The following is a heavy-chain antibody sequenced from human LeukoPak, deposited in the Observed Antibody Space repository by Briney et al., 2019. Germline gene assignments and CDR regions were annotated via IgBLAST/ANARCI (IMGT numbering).Heavy chain of an antibody. CDR2: IYTSGST. CDR1: GGSISSYY. Sequence: PSETLSLTCTVSGGSISSYYWSWIRQPAGKGLEWIGRIYTSGSTNYNPSLKSRVTMSVDTSKNQFSLKLSSVTAADTAVYYCARGYFDWSNHYYYYMDVWGKGTTVTISS. J-gene: IGHJ6*03. CDR3: ARGYFDWSNHYYYYMDV. V-gene: IGHV4-4*07. D-gene: IGHD3-9*01.